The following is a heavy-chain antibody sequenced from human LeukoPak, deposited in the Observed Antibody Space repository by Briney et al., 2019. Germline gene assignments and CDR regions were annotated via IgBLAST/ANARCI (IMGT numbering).Heavy chain of an antibody. CDR3: ASLIVGAMGGAFDI. V-gene: IGHV3-30*02. CDR2: IRYDGSNK. J-gene: IGHJ3*02. Sequence: PGRSLRLSCAASGFTFSSYGMHWVRQAPGKGLEWVAFIRYDGSNKYYADSVKGRFTISRDNSKNTLYLQMNSLRAEDTAVYYCASLIVGAMGGAFDIWGQGTMVTVSS. D-gene: IGHD1-26*01. CDR1: GFTFSSYG.